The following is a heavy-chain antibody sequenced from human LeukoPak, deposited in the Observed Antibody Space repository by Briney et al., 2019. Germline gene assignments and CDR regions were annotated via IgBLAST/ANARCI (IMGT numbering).Heavy chain of an antibody. D-gene: IGHD3-3*01. CDR3: ARDRGGYAFDI. CDR2: ISSSSSYI. CDR1: GFTFSSCS. V-gene: IGHV3-21*01. Sequence: PGGSLRLSCAASGFTFSSCSMNWVRQAPGKGLEWVSSISSSSSYIYYADSVKGRFTISRDNAKNSLYLQMNSLRAEDTAVYYCARDRGGYAFDIWGQGTMVTVSS. J-gene: IGHJ3*02.